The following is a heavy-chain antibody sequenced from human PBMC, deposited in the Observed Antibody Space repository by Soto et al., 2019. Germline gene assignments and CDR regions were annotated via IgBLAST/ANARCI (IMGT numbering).Heavy chain of an antibody. J-gene: IGHJ4*02. CDR1: GYSFAAYW. CDR2: IFPGDSTT. D-gene: IGHD2-2*01. CDR3: ARVVIGYCSSTSCPGDY. V-gene: IGHV5-51*01. Sequence: PGESLKISCKGSGYSFAAYWIGWVRQMPGKGLEWMGIIFPGDSTTRYSPSFQGQVTLSADKSTSTAYLQWSSLRASDTAVFYCARVVIGYCSSTSCPGDYWGQGTLVTVSS.